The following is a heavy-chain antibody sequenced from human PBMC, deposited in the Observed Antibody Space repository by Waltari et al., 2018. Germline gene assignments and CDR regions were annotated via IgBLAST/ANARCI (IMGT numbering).Heavy chain of an antibody. CDR3: AKDYCAGGSCYIDD. D-gene: IGHD2-15*01. V-gene: IGHV3-30*18. CDR2: ILYDGSKT. CDR1: GFTFSDYG. J-gene: IGHJ4*02. Sequence: QVQLVESGGGVVQPGRSLRLSCAVSGFTFSDYGMHWVRQAPGKGLEWVASILYDGSKTFYTGSVKGRFTISRDNSKNTLYLQMNSLRAEDTAVYFCAKDYCAGGSCYIDDWGQGTPVSVSS.